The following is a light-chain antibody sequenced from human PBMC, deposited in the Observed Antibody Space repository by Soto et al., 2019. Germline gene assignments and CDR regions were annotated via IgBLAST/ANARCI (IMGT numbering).Light chain of an antibody. CDR2: GAS. V-gene: IGKV3-20*01. CDR3: QQYGALPR. Sequence: DIVLTQSPGTLSLSPGERATLSCRASQSVTSSYLAWYQHKPGQAPRLLIYGASSMATGIPDRFSGSGSGTDFTLIISRLEPEDFTVYFCQQYGALPRFGQGTRLEIK. CDR1: QSVTSSY. J-gene: IGKJ5*01.